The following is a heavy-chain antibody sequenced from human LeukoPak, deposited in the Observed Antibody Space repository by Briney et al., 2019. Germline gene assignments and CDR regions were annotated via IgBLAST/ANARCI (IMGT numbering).Heavy chain of an antibody. Sequence: GGSLRLSCAASGFTFSSYGMHWVRQAPGKGLEWVAVIWYDGSNKYYADSVKGRFTISRDNAKNSLYLQMNSLRAEDTAVYYCASHPVGAIPDSAAWGQGTLVTVSS. CDR2: IWYDGSNK. J-gene: IGHJ5*02. CDR3: ASHPVGAIPDSAA. V-gene: IGHV3-33*03. D-gene: IGHD1-26*01. CDR1: GFTFSSYG.